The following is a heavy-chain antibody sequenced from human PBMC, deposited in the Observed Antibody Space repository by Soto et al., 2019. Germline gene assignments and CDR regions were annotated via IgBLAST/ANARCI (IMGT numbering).Heavy chain of an antibody. D-gene: IGHD2-2*01. Sequence: EVQLLESGGGLVQPGGSLRLSCAASGFTFSSYAMSWVRQAPGKGLEWVSAISGSGGSTYYADSVKGRFTISRDNSKNTLYWQMNSLRAEDTAVYDCGKFRFCISPGCHLDYGGQGPRVTVPS. CDR1: GFTFSSYA. V-gene: IGHV3-23*01. CDR2: ISGSGGST. J-gene: IGHJ4*02. CDR3: GKFRFCISPGCHLDY.